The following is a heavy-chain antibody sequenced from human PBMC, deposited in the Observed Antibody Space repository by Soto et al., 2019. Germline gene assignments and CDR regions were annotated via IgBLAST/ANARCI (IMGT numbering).Heavy chain of an antibody. CDR3: AREGASIVGATGAFDI. V-gene: IGHV1-69*06. CDR1: GGTFSTDP. J-gene: IGHJ3*02. Sequence: QVQLVQSGAEVKRPGSSVKVSCTASGGTFSTDPIHWVRQAPGQGLEWMGGFIPVFGTANFAQQFQGRLTVTAGKSTSTAYMELSSLRYDDTAVYYCAREGASIVGATGAFDIWGQGTMVFVSS. CDR2: FIPVFGTA. D-gene: IGHD1-26*01.